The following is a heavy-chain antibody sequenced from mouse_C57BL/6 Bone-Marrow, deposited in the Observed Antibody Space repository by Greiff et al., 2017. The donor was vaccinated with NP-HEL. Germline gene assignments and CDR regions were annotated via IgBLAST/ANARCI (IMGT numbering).Heavy chain of an antibody. CDR2: IRSKSNNYAT. CDR1: GFSFNTYA. Sequence: EVKLVESGGGLVQPKGSLKLSCAASGFSFNTYAMNWVRQAPGKGLEWVARIRSKSNNYATYYADSVKDRFTISRDDSESMLYLQMNNLKTEDTAMYYCVRQDGYRFMDYWGQGTSVTVSS. V-gene: IGHV10-1*01. D-gene: IGHD2-3*01. CDR3: VRQDGYRFMDY. J-gene: IGHJ4*01.